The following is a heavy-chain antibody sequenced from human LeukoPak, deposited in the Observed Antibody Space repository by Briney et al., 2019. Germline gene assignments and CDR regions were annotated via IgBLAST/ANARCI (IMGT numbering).Heavy chain of an antibody. J-gene: IGHJ4*02. V-gene: IGHV4-38-2*02. CDR2: IYHSGST. CDR3: AREARSSSFDY. Sequence: SETLSLTCTVSGYSISSGYYWGWIRQPPGKGLEWIGSIYHSGSTYYNPSLKSRVTISVDTSKNQFSLKLSSVTAADTAVYYCAREARSSSFDYWGQGTLVTVSS. CDR1: GYSISSGYY.